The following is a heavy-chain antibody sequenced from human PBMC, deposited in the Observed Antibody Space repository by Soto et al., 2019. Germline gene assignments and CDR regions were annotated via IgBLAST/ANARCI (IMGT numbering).Heavy chain of an antibody. CDR2: IIPIFGTA. Sequence: QVQLVQSGAEVKKPGSSVKVSCKASGGTFSSYAISWVRQAPGQGLEWMGGIIPIFGTANYAQKFQGRVMITADESTSTAYMELSSLRSEDTAVYYCARTEAYYYDSSGVHAPDYWGQGTLVTVSS. CDR1: GGTFSSYA. D-gene: IGHD3-22*01. CDR3: ARTEAYYYDSSGVHAPDY. V-gene: IGHV1-69*01. J-gene: IGHJ4*02.